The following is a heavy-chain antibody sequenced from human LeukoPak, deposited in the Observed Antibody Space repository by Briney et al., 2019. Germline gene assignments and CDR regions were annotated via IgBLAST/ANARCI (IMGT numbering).Heavy chain of an antibody. Sequence: KPGESRKISWKGSGYRFTSYWIGWVRQMPGKGREGIGIIYLGDADTRYRPSFQGQLTIQAAKTISTAYLQWSRMTASDTAMSSCARHAHSGASYYGSGSSPGRAMDVWGNGTPVTVSS. V-gene: IGHV5-51*01. CDR1: GYRFTSYW. J-gene: IGHJ6*04. D-gene: IGHD3-10*01. CDR3: ARHAHSGASYYGSGSSPGRAMDV. CDR2: IYLGDADT.